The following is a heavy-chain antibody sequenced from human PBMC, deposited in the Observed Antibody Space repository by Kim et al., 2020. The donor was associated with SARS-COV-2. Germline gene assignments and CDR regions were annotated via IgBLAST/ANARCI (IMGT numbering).Heavy chain of an antibody. CDR1: GFTFSSYG. CDR2: ISYDGSNK. J-gene: IGHJ3*02. Sequence: GGSLRLSCAASGFTFSSYGMHWVRQAPGKGLEWVAVISYDGSNKYYADSVKGRFTISRDNSKNTLYLQMNSLRAEDTAVYYCAKDYYDSSGYYGHDAFDIWGRGKMVTVSS. V-gene: IGHV3-30*18. CDR3: AKDYYDSSGYYGHDAFDI. D-gene: IGHD3-22*01.